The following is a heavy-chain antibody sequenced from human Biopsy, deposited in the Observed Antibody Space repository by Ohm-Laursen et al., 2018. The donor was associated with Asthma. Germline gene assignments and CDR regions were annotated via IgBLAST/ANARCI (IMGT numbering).Heavy chain of an antibody. CDR3: AKDTEGRYDFWSGLSYNYYGMDV. Sequence: SLRLSCAASGFTFSSYGMHWVRQAPGKGLEWVAVISYDGSNKYYADSVKGRFTISRDNSKNTLYLQMNSLRAEDTAVYYCAKDTEGRYDFWSGLSYNYYGMDVWGQGTRSPSP. D-gene: IGHD3-3*01. CDR1: GFTFSSYG. V-gene: IGHV3-30*18. J-gene: IGHJ6*02. CDR2: ISYDGSNK.